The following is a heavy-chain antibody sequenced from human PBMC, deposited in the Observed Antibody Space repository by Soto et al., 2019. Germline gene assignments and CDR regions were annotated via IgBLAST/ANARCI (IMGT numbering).Heavy chain of an antibody. D-gene: IGHD2-15*01. CDR3: ARDRDTPQVNWFDP. CDR2: ISYDGSNK. V-gene: IGHV3-30-3*01. Sequence: QVQLVESGGGVVQPGRSLRLSCAASGFTFSSYAMHWVRQAPGKGLEWVAVISYDGSNKYYADSVKGRFTISRDNSKNTLYLQMNSLRAEDTAVYYCARDRDTPQVNWFDPWGQGTLVTVSS. J-gene: IGHJ5*02. CDR1: GFTFSSYA.